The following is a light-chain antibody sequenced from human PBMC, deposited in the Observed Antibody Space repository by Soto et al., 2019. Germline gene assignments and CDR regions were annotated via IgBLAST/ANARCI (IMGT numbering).Light chain of an antibody. CDR3: QQYNNWPWT. V-gene: IGKV3D-15*01. CDR1: QSVSNN. CDR2: DAY. J-gene: IGKJ1*01. Sequence: EIVLTQSPGTLSLSPGERATLSCRASQSVSNNYLAWYQQKPGQAPRLLIYDAYNRATGIPPRFSGSGSGTEFTLTISSLQSEDFAVYYCQQYNNWPWTFGQGTTGDIK.